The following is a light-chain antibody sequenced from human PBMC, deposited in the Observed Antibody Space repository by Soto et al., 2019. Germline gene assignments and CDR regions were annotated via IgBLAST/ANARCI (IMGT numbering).Light chain of an antibody. CDR3: QQRRNWPLT. J-gene: IGKJ4*01. V-gene: IGKV3-11*01. Sequence: EIVLTQSPATLSLSPGERATLSCRASQSVGNSFAWYLQKSGQAPRLLIYDASKRATGIPARFSGSGSGTDFTLTISSLEPEDFAVYSCQQRRNWPLTFGGGTKVEIK. CDR2: DAS. CDR1: QSVGNS.